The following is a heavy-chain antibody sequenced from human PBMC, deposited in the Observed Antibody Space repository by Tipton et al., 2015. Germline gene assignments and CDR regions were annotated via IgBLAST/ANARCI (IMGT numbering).Heavy chain of an antibody. CDR2: IYSDSTT. CDR1: GFTVSTNY. CDR3: ARNSSFYFAMGL. J-gene: IGHJ6*02. D-gene: IGHD2/OR15-2a*01. V-gene: IGHV3-53*01. Sequence: GSLRLSCAASGFTVSTNYMTWVRQAPGKGLEWVSHIYSDSTTYYADSVRGRFTVSRDNSKNTLYLQMVSLRAEDTALYYCARNSSFYFAMGLRGQGTTVTVSS.